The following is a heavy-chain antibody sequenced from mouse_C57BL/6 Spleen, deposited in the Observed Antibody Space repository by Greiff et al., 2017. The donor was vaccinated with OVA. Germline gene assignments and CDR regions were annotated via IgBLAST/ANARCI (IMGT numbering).Heavy chain of an antibody. CDR1: GFTFSSYG. CDR3: AGYYYGGGAWFAY. Sequence: EVKLVESGGDLVKPGGSLKLSCAASGFTFSSYGMSWVRQTPDKRLEWVATISSGGSYTYYPDSVKGRVTISRDNAKNTLYLQMSSLKSEDTAMYYCAGYYYGGGAWFAYWGQGTLVTVSA. J-gene: IGHJ3*01. D-gene: IGHD1-1*02. CDR2: ISSGGSYT. V-gene: IGHV5-6*01.